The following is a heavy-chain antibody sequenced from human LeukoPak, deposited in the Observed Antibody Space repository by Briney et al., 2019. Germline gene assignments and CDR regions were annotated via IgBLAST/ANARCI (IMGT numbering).Heavy chain of an antibody. D-gene: IGHD1-26*01. Sequence: PSQTLSLTCTVSGGSISSGAYYWSWIRQPTGKSLEWIGYIYYSGSTYYNPSLKSRVTISVDTSKNQFSLKLSSVTAADTAVYYCPRVKRELLGFDYWGQGTLVTVSS. CDR2: IYYSGST. J-gene: IGHJ4*02. CDR3: PRVKRELLGFDY. V-gene: IGHV4-30-4*01. CDR1: GGSISSGAYY.